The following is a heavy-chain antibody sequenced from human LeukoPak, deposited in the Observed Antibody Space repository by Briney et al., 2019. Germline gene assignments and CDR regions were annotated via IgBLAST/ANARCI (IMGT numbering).Heavy chain of an antibody. CDR2: IYHSGST. D-gene: IGHD3-22*01. Sequence: SETLSLTCSVSGGFNTHYYWSWIRQPPGKGLEWIGYIYHSGSTNYNPSLKSRVTISVDTSKNHFSLKLNSVTAADTAVYYCARGQWLPVFDFRGQGTLVTVSS. J-gene: IGHJ4*02. CDR1: GGFNTHYY. CDR3: ARGQWLPVFDF. V-gene: IGHV4-59*01.